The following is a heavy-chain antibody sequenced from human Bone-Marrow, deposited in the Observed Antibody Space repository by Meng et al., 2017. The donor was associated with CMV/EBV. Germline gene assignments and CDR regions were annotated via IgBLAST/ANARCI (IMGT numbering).Heavy chain of an antibody. CDR1: GGSISSSSYY. CDR2: IYSSEST. CDR3: ARVTIFGAIY. Sequence: SETLSLTCTVSGGSISSSSYYWGWNRQPPGKGLEWIGSIYSSESTYYNPSLKSRVTISVDTSKNQYSLKLSSVTAADTAVYYCARVTIFGAIYWGQGTLVTVSS. V-gene: IGHV4-39*07. D-gene: IGHD3-3*01. J-gene: IGHJ4*02.